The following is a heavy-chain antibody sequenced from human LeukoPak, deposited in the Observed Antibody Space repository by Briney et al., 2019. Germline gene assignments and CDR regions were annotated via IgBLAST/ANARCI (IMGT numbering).Heavy chain of an antibody. CDR1: GGSISSSSYY. J-gene: IGHJ5*01. D-gene: IGHD5-18*01. V-gene: IGHV4-39*07. CDR3: ARENGHNFGYWFDS. CDR2: IYYSGST. Sequence: PSETLSLTCTVSGGSISSSSYYWGWVRQPPGKGLEWIGSIYYSGSTYYNPSLKSRVTISVDTSKNQFSLQLNSVTPEDTAVYYCARENGHNFGYWFDSWGQGTLVTVSS.